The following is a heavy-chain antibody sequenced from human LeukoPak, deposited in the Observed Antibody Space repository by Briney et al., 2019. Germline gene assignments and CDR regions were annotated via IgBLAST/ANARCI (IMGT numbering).Heavy chain of an antibody. CDR3: ARDPPRYCSSTSCYEDYYYGMDV. CDR2: INPNSGGT. V-gene: IGHV1-2*02. D-gene: IGHD2-2*01. CDR1: GYTFTGYY. Sequence: ASVKVSCKASGYTFTGYYMHWVRQAPGQGLEWMGWINPNSGGTNYAQQFQGRVTMTRDTSISTAYMELSRLRSDDTAVYYCARDPPRYCSSTSCYEDYYYGMDVWGQGNTVTVSS. J-gene: IGHJ6*02.